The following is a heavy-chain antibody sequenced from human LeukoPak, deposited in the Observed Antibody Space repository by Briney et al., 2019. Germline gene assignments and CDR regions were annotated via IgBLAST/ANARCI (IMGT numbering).Heavy chain of an antibody. J-gene: IGHJ3*02. CDR2: ISGSGGST. Sequence: GGSLRLSCAASGFTFSSYAMSWVRQAPGKGLEWVSAISGSGGSTYYADSVKGRFTISRDNSKNTLYLQMNSLRAEDTAVYYCATQFRYYYDSSGYYYERAFDIWGQGTMVTVSS. CDR3: ATQFRYYYDSSGYYYERAFDI. CDR1: GFTFSSYA. V-gene: IGHV3-23*01. D-gene: IGHD3-22*01.